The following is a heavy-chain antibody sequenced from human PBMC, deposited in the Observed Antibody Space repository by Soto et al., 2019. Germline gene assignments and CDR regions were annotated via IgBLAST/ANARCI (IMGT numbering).Heavy chain of an antibody. D-gene: IGHD1-26*01. CDR1: GGSVNCYD. V-gene: IGHV4-4*07. Sequence: XTLSLPCTVSGGSVNCYDWSWIRQRAGKGLEWSGRIYSCGSTNYNPSLKSRVTMSVDTSRKQISLKVISVPAADTDVYYCARDSRLGSFRNDYWGQGTLGTVSS. J-gene: IGHJ4*02. CDR3: ARDSRLGSFRNDY. CDR2: IYSCGST.